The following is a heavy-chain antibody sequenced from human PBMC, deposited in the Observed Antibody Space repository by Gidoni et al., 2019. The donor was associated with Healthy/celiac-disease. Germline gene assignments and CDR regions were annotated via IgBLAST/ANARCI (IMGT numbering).Heavy chain of an antibody. Sequence: EVQLLESGGGLVQPGGSLRLSCAASGFTFSSYAMSWVRQAPGKGLEWVSAISGSGGSTYYADSVKGRFTISRDNSKNTLYLQMNSLRAEDTAVYYCAKDRIPEGYYYYYGMDVWGQGTTVTVSS. CDR2: ISGSGGST. J-gene: IGHJ6*02. V-gene: IGHV3-23*01. CDR3: AKDRIPEGYYYYYGMDV. D-gene: IGHD5-18*01. CDR1: GFTFSSYA.